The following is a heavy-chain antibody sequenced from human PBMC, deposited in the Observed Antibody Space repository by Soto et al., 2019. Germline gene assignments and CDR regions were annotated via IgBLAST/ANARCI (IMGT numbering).Heavy chain of an antibody. V-gene: IGHV3-74*01. CDR1: GFSFTYW. J-gene: IGHJ4*02. CDR2: ISGDGSTI. CDR3: ARAGSYRFDY. Sequence: EVQLVESGGGLVQPGGSLRLSCAGSGFSFTYWMHWVRQAPGEGLVWVSRISGDGSTINYADSVRGRFTISRDNARNTLFLPMDNLRAEDTAVYYCARAGSYRFDYWGQGTLVTVSS.